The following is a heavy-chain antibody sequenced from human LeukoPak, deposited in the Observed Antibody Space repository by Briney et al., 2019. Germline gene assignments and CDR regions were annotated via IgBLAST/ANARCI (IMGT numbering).Heavy chain of an antibody. CDR2: IYYSGST. D-gene: IGHD2-2*01. CDR3: ARGGDIVVS. Sequence: SETLSLTCTVSGGSISSSSYYWGWIRQPPGKGLEWIGSIYYSGSTYYNPSLKSRVTISVDTSKNQFSLKLSSVTAADTAVYYCARGGDIVVSWGQGTLVTVSS. CDR1: GGSISSSSYY. J-gene: IGHJ4*02. V-gene: IGHV4-39*07.